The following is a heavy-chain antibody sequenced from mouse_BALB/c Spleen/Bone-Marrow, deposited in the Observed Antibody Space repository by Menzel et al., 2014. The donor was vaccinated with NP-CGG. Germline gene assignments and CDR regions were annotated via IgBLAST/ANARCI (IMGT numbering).Heavy chain of an antibody. CDR2: IYPGDGST. J-gene: IGHJ3*01. Sequence: QVQLKESGPELVKPGALVKLSCKASGYTFTSYDINWVKQRPGQGLEWIGWIYPGDGSTKYNEKFKGKATLTADKSSSTAYMQLSSLTSENSAVYFCARTGDSSGYGFAYWGQGTLVTVSA. D-gene: IGHD3-2*01. CDR1: GYTFTSYD. CDR3: ARTGDSSGYGFAY. V-gene: IGHV1S56*01.